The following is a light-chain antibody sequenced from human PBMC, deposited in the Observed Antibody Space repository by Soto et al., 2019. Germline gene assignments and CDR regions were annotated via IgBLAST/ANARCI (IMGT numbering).Light chain of an antibody. J-gene: IGKJ3*01. CDR1: QSVLYSSNNKNY. CDR2: WAS. V-gene: IGKV4-1*01. CDR3: QQYYSTPLT. Sequence: DIVMTQSPDSLAVSLGERATINCKSSQSVLYSSNNKNYLAWYQQKPGQPPKLLIYWASTRESGVPDRFSGSWSGTDFTRTISSLQAEDVAVYYCQQYYSTPLTFGPGTKVDIK.